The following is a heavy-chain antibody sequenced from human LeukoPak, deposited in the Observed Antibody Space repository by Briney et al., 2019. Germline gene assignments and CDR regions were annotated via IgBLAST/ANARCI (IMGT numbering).Heavy chain of an antibody. J-gene: IGHJ5*02. CDR1: GFTFSSYE. V-gene: IGHV3-48*03. Sequence: TGGSLRLSCAASGFTFSSYEMNWVRQAPGKGLEWVSYISSSGSTIYYADSVKGRFTISRDNAKNSLYLQMNSLRAEDTAAYYCARDNGWFDPWGQGTLVTVSS. CDR3: ARDNGWFDP. D-gene: IGHD2-8*01. CDR2: ISSSGSTI.